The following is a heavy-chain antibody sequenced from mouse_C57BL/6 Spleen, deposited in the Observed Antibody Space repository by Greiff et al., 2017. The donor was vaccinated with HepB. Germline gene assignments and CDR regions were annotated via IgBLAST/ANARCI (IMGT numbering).Heavy chain of an antibody. CDR1: GYTFTSYW. D-gene: IGHD1-1*01. CDR3: ARRDYYYGSSPH. Sequence: QVQLQQPGAELVMPGASVKLSCKASGYTFTSYWMHWVKQRPGQGLEWIGEIDPSDSYTNYNQKFKGKSTWTVDKSSSTAYMQLSSLTSEDSAVYYCARRDYYYGSSPHWGQGTLVTVSA. J-gene: IGHJ3*01. V-gene: IGHV1-69*01. CDR2: IDPSDSYT.